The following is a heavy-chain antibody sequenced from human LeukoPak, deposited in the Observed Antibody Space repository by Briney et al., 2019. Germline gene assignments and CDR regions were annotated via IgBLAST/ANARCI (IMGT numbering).Heavy chain of an antibody. Sequence: GGSLRLSCAASGFTFSSYWMHWVRQAPGKGLVWVSRINSDGSSTNYADSVKGRFTMSRDNAKNTLYLQMNSLRAEDTAVYYCARGKTPAVTTPFDYWGQGTLVTVSS. CDR3: ARGKTPAVTTPFDY. J-gene: IGHJ4*02. D-gene: IGHD4-17*01. CDR1: GFTFSSYW. V-gene: IGHV3-74*01. CDR2: INSDGSST.